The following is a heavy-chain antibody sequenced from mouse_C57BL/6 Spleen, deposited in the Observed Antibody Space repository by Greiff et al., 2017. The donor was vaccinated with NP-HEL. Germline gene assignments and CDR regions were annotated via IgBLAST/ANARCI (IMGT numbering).Heavy chain of an antibody. V-gene: IGHV1-22*01. CDR3: AIGGIYDGPAWFAY. CDR1: GYTFTDYN. CDR2: INPNNGGT. Sequence: EVQLQQSGPELVKPGASVKMSCKASGYTFTDYNMHWVKQSHGKSLEWIGYINPNNGGTSYNQKFKGKATLTVNKSSSTAYMELRSLTSEDSAVYYCAIGGIYDGPAWFAYWGQGTLVTVSA. D-gene: IGHD2-3*01. J-gene: IGHJ3*01.